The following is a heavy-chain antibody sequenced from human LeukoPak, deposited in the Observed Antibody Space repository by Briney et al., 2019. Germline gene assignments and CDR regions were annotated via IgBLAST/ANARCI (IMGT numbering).Heavy chain of an antibody. CDR1: GGSISSYY. J-gene: IGHJ4*02. CDR3: ARGSLSYGGNSDLDY. V-gene: IGHV4-4*07. CDR2: IYTSGST. D-gene: IGHD4-23*01. Sequence: SETLSLTCTVSGGSISSYYWSWIRQPAGKGLEWFGRIYTSGSTNYNPPLKSRVTMSVDTSKNQFSLKLSSVTAADTAVYYCARGSLSYGGNSDLDYWGQGTLVTVSS.